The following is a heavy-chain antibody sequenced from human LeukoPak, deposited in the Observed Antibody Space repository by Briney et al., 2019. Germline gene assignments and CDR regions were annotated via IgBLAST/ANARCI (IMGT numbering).Heavy chain of an antibody. Sequence: PSETLSLTCTVSGGSISSYYWSWIRQPPGKGLEWIGYIYYSGSTNYNPSLKSRVTISVDTSKNQFSLKLSSVTAADTAVYYCARAEYSYGPYYFDYWGQGTLVTVSS. CDR1: GGSISSYY. CDR2: IYYSGST. V-gene: IGHV4-59*01. J-gene: IGHJ4*02. CDR3: ARAEYSYGPYYFDY. D-gene: IGHD5-18*01.